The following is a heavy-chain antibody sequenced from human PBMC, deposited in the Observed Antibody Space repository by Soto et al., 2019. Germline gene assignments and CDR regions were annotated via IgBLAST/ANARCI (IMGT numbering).Heavy chain of an antibody. D-gene: IGHD3-9*01. Sequence: GGSLRLSCAASGFTFSSYAMSWVRQAPGKGLEWVSAISGSGGSTYYADSVKGRFTISRDNSKNTLYLQMNSLRAEDTAVYYCAKSPIHFDWLFSEGPFDYWGQRTLVTVPQ. V-gene: IGHV3-23*01. CDR2: ISGSGGST. CDR3: AKSPIHFDWLFSEGPFDY. CDR1: GFTFSSYA. J-gene: IGHJ4*02.